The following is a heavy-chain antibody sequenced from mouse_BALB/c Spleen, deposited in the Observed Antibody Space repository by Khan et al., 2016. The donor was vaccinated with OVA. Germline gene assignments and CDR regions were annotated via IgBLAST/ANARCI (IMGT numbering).Heavy chain of an antibody. CDR3: TDGNYVGWFAY. D-gene: IGHD2-1*01. CDR2: IYPGNSDT. CDR1: GYSFTSYW. V-gene: IGHV1-5*01. Sequence: EVQLQESGTVLARPGASVKMSCKASGYSFTSYWMHWVKQRPGQGLEWIGAIYPGNSDTSYNQKFKGKAKLTAVTSASTAYMELSSLTNEDSASYDCTDGNYVGWFAYWGQGTLVTVAA. J-gene: IGHJ3*01.